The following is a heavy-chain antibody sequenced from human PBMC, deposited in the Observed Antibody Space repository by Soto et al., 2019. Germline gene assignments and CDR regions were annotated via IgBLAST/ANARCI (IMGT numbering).Heavy chain of an antibody. V-gene: IGHV3-21*01. CDR1: GFTFTNYG. Sequence: EVQLLESGGGLVRPGGSLTLSCAVSGFTFTNYGINWVRQAPGKGLECVSSVSKSDYTYYSESVTGRLTISIDDARNSVSLQMDNLRAEDTAVYYCTREDSIIIPAVADFWCQGTLVTVSS. J-gene: IGHJ4*02. CDR2: VSKSDYT. D-gene: IGHD6-19*01. CDR3: TREDSIIIPAVADF.